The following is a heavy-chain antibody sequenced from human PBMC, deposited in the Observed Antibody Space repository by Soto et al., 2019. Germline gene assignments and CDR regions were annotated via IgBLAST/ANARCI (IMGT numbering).Heavy chain of an antibody. V-gene: IGHV3-11*01. D-gene: IGHD6-13*01. CDR1: GFTFSDHY. J-gene: IGHJ3*02. CDR2: ISGSGNTI. CDR3: ARGLRSSSWYDGFLI. Sequence: VQLVESGGGLVKPGGSLRLSCAASGFTFSDHYMSWIRQAPGKGLEWVSYISGSGNTIYYADSVKGRFTISRDNARDSLYLQMNSLRADDTAVYFCARGLRSSSWYDGFLIWGQGTMVTVSS.